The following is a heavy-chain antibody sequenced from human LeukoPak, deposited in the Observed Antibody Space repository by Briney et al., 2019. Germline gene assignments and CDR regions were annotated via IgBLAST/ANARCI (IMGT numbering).Heavy chain of an antibody. J-gene: IGHJ5*02. V-gene: IGHV4-59*01. CDR2: TFCSGNV. Sequence: SETLSLTCTVSGGSITFYYWHWMRQPPGKGLEWIGHTFCSGNVKYNPSLESRVTISVDRSKNQISLNLNSVTAADTAVYYCAKGGPEASAGLSWFDPWGQGTLVTVSS. CDR3: AKGGPEASAGLSWFDP. D-gene: IGHD1-14*01. CDR1: GGSITFYY.